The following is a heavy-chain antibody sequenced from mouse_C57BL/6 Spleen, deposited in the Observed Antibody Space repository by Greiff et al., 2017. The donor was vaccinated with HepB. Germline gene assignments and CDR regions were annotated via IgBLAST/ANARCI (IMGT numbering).Heavy chain of an antibody. CDR1: GFTFSSYA. Sequence: EVMLVESGGGLVKPGGSLKLSCAASGFTFSSYAMSWVRQTPEKRLEWVATISDGGSYTYYPDNVKGRFTISRDNAKNNLYLQMSHLKSEDTAMYYCARAHMAPTNWFAYWGQGTLVTVSA. V-gene: IGHV5-4*03. J-gene: IGHJ3*01. D-gene: IGHD1-1*02. CDR2: ISDGGSYT. CDR3: ARAHMAPTNWFAY.